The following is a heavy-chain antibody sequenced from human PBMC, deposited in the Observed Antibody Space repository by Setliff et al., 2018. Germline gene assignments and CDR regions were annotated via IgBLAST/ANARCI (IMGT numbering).Heavy chain of an antibody. J-gene: IGHJ4*02. CDR2: IYYRGDT. CDR1: GASLSSGTYC. V-gene: IGHV4-39*01. CDR3: ARTGTYRYFDY. Sequence: KPSETLSLTCTVSGASLSSGTYCWGWIRQPPGKGLEWIGRIYYRGDTYYNASLKGRLTISVDTAQNQFSLRLTSVTAADTAVYYCARTGTYRYFDYWGQGALVTVSS. D-gene: IGHD1-1*01.